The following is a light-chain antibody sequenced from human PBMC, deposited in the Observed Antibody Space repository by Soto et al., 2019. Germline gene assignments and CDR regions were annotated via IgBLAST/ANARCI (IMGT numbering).Light chain of an antibody. CDR3: QQRSSWIT. CDR1: PSVSSN. CDR2: DAS. Sequence: EIVMTQSPATLSVSPGESATLSCRASPSVSSNLAWYQQEPGQAPRLLIYDASNRATGIPARFSGSGSATDFTLTISSLEPEDFAVYYCQQRSSWITFGQGTRLEI. J-gene: IGKJ5*01. V-gene: IGKV3-11*01.